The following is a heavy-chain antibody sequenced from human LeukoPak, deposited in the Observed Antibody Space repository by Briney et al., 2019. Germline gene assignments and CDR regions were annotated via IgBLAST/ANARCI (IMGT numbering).Heavy chain of an antibody. D-gene: IGHD2-2*01. CDR3: ARDTFQPGIIAS. CDR1: GFTFSLYA. J-gene: IGHJ4*02. V-gene: IGHV3-21*05. Sequence: PGGSLRVSCAASGFTFSLYAMNWVRQAPGKGLEWVSYINDDSSDIHYADSVKGRFTISRDNARNTLYLQLSSLRAEDTGVYYCARDTFQPGIIASWGQGTLVTVSS. CDR2: INDDSSDI.